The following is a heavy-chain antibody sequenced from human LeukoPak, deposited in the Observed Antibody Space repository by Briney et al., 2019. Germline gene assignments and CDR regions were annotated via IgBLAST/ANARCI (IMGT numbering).Heavy chain of an antibody. D-gene: IGHD4-17*01. CDR3: PSYLRSHPGPLDY. CDR1: GGSISSGSYY. CDR2: IYTSGST. Sequence: SQTLSLTCTVSGGSISSGSYYWSWIRQPAGKGLEWIGRIYTSGSTNYNPSLKSRVTISVDTSKNQFSLKLSSVTAADTAVYYCPSYLRSHPGPLDYWGQGTLVTVSS. J-gene: IGHJ4*02. V-gene: IGHV4-61*02.